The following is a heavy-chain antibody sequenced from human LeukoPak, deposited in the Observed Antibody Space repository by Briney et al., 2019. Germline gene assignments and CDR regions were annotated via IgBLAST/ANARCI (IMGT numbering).Heavy chain of an antibody. CDR1: GYTFTSYG. CDR2: ISAYNGNT. J-gene: IGHJ4*02. D-gene: IGHD3-10*01. CDR3: ARDGYYYGSGSYYNVGY. Sequence: ASVTVSCTASGYTFTSYGISWVRQAPGQGLEWMGWISAYNGNTNYAQKLQGRVTMTTDTSTSTAYMELRSLRSDDTAVYYCARDGYYYGSGSYYNVGYWGQETLVTVSS. V-gene: IGHV1-18*01.